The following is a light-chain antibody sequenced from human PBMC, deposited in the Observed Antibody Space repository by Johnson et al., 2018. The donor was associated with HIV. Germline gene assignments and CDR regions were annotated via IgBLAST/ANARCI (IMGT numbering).Light chain of an antibody. CDR3: GTWDSNLSAYV. CDR2: EDN. V-gene: IGLV1-51*02. Sequence: QSVLTQPPSVSAAPGQKVTISCSGSSSNIGNNYVSWYQQFPGAAPKLLIYEDNKRPSGIPDRFSGSKSGTSATLGITGLQTGDEADYYCGTWDSNLSAYVFGTGTKFTVL. CDR1: SSNIGNNY. J-gene: IGLJ1*01.